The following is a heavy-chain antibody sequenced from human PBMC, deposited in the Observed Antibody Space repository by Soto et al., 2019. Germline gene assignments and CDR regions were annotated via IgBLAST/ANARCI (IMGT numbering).Heavy chain of an antibody. Sequence: ASVKVSCKASGYTFTGYYMHWVRQAPGQGLEWMGWINPNSGGTNYAQKFQGRVTMTRDTSISTAYMELSRLRSDDTAVYYCAREWSIAARSPYYYYYSGMDVRGQLTTDT. V-gene: IGHV1-2*02. CDR2: INPNSGGT. CDR3: AREWSIAARSPYYYYYSGMDV. D-gene: IGHD6-6*01. J-gene: IGHJ6*02. CDR1: GYTFTGYY.